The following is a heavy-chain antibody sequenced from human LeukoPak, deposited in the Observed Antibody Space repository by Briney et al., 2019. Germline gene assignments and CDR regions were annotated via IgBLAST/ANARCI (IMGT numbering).Heavy chain of an antibody. J-gene: IGHJ5*02. V-gene: IGHV1-69*05. CDR3: ARSSGYYYLNWFDP. CDR1: GGTFSSYA. D-gene: IGHD3-22*01. CDR2: IIPIFGKA. Sequence: GSSVKVSCKASGGTFSSYAISWVRQAPGQGLEWMGGIIPIFGKANYAQKSQGRVTITTDESTSTAYMELSSLRSEDTAVYYCARSSGYYYLNWFDPWGQGTLVTVSS.